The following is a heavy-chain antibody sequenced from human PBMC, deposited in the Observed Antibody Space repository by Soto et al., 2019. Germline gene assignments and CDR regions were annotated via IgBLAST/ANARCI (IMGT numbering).Heavy chain of an antibody. CDR3: AKDTYYYDRSGYYTYDH. CDR1: GFTFSSYG. Sequence: SLRLSCAASGFTFSSYGVHWVRQAPGKGLEWVASVSYDGSNKHYADSVKGRFTISRDNSRNTLDLQMNSLRAEDTAVYYCAKDTYYYDRSGYYTYDHWGQGTQLTVSS. CDR2: VSYDGSNK. D-gene: IGHD3-22*01. J-gene: IGHJ4*02. V-gene: IGHV3-30*18.